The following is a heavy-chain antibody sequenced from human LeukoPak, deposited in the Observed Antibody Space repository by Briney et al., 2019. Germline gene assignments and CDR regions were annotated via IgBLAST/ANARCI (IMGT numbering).Heavy chain of an antibody. CDR3: ARSFKYDSPAD. CDR1: GGSISSSSYY. CDR2: IYYSGST. D-gene: IGHD3-3*01. V-gene: IGHV4-39*01. J-gene: IGHJ4*02. Sequence: SETLSLTCTVSGGSISSSSYYWGWIRQPPGKGLEWIGSIYYSGSTYYNPSLKSRVTISVDTSKNQFSLKLSSVTAADTAVYYCARSFKYDSPADWGQGTLVTVSS.